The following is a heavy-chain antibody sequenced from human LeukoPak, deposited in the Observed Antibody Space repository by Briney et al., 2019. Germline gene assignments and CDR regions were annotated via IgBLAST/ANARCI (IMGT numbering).Heavy chain of an antibody. V-gene: IGHV1-18*01. Sequence: ASVKVSCKASGYTFTSYGISWVRQAPGQGLEWMGWISAHNGNTNYAQKLQGRVTMTTDTSTSTAYMELGSLRSDDTAVYYCARGITMVRGIYYYYGMDVWGQGTTVTVSS. J-gene: IGHJ6*02. D-gene: IGHD3-10*01. CDR3: ARGITMVRGIYYYYGMDV. CDR2: ISAHNGNT. CDR1: GYTFTSYG.